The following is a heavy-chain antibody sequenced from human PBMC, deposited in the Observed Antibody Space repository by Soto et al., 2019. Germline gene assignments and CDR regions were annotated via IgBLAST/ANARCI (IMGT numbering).Heavy chain of an antibody. CDR3: ARGLTHIVATDFDY. CDR1: GGTFSSYT. CDR2: IIPILGIA. J-gene: IGHJ4*02. Sequence: QVQLVQSGAEVKKPGSSVKVSCKASGGTFSSYTISWVRQAPGQGLEWMGRIIPILGIANYAQKFQGRVTITADKSTSTAYMELSSLRSEDTAVYYCARGLTHIVATDFDYWGQGTLVTVSS. D-gene: IGHD5-12*01. V-gene: IGHV1-69*02.